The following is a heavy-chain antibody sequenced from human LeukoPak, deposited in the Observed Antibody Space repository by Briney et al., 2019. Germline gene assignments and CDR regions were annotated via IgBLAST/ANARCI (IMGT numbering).Heavy chain of an antibody. CDR2: MNPNSGNT. J-gene: IGHJ4*02. CDR3: ARGLTTEYSSSSLDFDY. Sequence: GASVKVSCEASGYTFTSYDINWVRQATGQGLEWMGWMNPNSGNTGYAQKFQGRVTITRNTSISTAYMELSSLRSEDTAVYYCARGLTTEYSSSSLDFDYWGQGTLVTVSS. D-gene: IGHD6-6*01. CDR1: GYTFTSYD. V-gene: IGHV1-8*01.